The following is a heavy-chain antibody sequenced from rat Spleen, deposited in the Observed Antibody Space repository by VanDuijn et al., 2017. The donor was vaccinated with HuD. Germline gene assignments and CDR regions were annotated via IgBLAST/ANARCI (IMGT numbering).Heavy chain of an antibody. CDR1: GFIFSDYY. D-gene: IGHD1-9*01. Sequence: EVQLVESDGGLVLPGRSLKLSCAASGFIFSDYYMAWVRQAPTKGLEWVATISFDGISTYYRDSVQGRFTISRDNAKSALYLQMNSLRSEDTGTYFCARHNTYYGYYYFDYWGQGIMVTVSS. J-gene: IGHJ2*01. CDR2: ISFDGIST. CDR3: ARHNTYYGYYYFDY. V-gene: IGHV5-29*01.